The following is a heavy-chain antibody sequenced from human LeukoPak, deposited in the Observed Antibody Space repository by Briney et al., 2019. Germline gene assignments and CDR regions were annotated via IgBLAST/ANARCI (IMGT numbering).Heavy chain of an antibody. CDR3: ARGYYDILTGYYAHFDY. CDR1: GGSFSGYY. V-gene: IGHV4-34*01. CDR2: INHSGST. D-gene: IGHD3-9*01. Sequence: LETLSLTCAVYGGSFSGYYWSWIRQPPGKGLEWIGEINHSGSTNYNPSLKSRVTISVDTSKNQFSLKLSSVTAADTAVYYCARGYYDILTGYYAHFDYWGQGTLVTVSS. J-gene: IGHJ4*02.